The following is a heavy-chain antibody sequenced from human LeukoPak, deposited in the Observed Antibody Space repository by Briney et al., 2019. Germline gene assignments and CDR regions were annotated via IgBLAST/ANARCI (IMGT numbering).Heavy chain of an antibody. CDR1: GGTFSSYA. J-gene: IGHJ4*02. D-gene: IGHD2-15*01. CDR2: ISAHSGNT. V-gene: IGHV1-18*01. Sequence: ASVKVSCKASGGTFSSYAISWVRQAPGQGLEWMGWISAHSGNTNYAQKLQGRVTMTTNTSTSTAYMELRSLRSDDTAVYYCARPRYCSAGGCYGVDFWGQGTLVTVSS. CDR3: ARPRYCSAGGCYGVDF.